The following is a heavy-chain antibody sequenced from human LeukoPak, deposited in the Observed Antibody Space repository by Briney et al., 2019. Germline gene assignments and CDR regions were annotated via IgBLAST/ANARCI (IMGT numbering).Heavy chain of an antibody. CDR3: ARVPPDEHFDY. J-gene: IGHJ4*02. CDR1: GFTVSSNY. V-gene: IGHV3-66*01. CDR2: IYSGGST. Sequence: PGGSLRLSCAASGFTVSSNYMSWVRQAPGKGLEWVSVIYSGGSTYYADSVKGRFTISRDNSKNTLYLQMNSLRAEDTAVYYCARVPPDEHFDYWGQGTLATVSS.